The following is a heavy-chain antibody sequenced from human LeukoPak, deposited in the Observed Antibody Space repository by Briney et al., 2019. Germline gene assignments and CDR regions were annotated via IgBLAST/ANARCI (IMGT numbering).Heavy chain of an antibody. V-gene: IGHV4-59*01. CDR3: ARAGAAADAFDI. Sequence: SETLSLTCSVSADSITRYYLSWIRQPPGKGLEWIGEIYHSGSTNYNPSLKSRVTISVDTSKNQFSLKLSSVTAADTAVYYCARAGAAADAFDIWGQGTMVTVSS. CDR1: ADSITRYY. D-gene: IGHD6-13*01. J-gene: IGHJ3*02. CDR2: IYHSGST.